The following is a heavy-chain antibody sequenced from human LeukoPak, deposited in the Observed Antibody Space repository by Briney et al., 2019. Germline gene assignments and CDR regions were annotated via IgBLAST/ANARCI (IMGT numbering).Heavy chain of an antibody. J-gene: IGHJ3*02. CDR3: AKVADGDYDILTGYQYHDAFDI. CDR2: ISGSGGST. Sequence: GGSLRLSCAASGFTFGSYAMSWVRQAPGKGLEWVSAISGSGGSTYYADSAKGRFTISRDNSKNTLYLQMNSLRAEDTAVYYCAKVADGDYDILTGYQYHDAFDIWGQGTMVTVSS. V-gene: IGHV3-23*01. D-gene: IGHD3-9*01. CDR1: GFTFGSYA.